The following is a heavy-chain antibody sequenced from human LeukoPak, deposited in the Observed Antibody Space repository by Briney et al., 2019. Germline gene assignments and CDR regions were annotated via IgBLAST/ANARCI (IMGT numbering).Heavy chain of an antibody. CDR2: IWYDGSNK. V-gene: IGHV3-33*01. D-gene: IGHD3-10*01. CDR3: ARGYGGLGVIITPGY. Sequence: GRSLRLSCAASGFTFSSYGMHWVRQAPGKGLGWVAVIWYDGSNKYYADSVKGRFTLSIDNSKNTLYLQMYSLRAEDTAVYYCARGYGGLGVIITPGYWGQETLVTVSS. CDR1: GFTFSSYG. J-gene: IGHJ4*02.